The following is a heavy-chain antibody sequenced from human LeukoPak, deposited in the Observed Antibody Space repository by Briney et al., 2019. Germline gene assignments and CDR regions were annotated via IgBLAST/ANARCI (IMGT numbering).Heavy chain of an antibody. J-gene: IGHJ4*02. D-gene: IGHD3-16*01. Sequence: SETLSLTCAVYGGSFSGYYWSWIRQPPGKGLEWIGEINHSGSTNYNPSLKSRVTISVDTSKNQFSLKLSSLTAADTAVYYCARGRYGYVWGSYCHGLFDYWGQGTLVTVSS. V-gene: IGHV4-34*01. CDR1: GGSFSGYY. CDR3: ARGRYGYVWGSYCHGLFDY. CDR2: INHSGST.